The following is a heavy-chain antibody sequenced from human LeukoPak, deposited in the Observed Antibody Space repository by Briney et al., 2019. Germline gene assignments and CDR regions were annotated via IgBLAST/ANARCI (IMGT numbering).Heavy chain of an antibody. J-gene: IGHJ4*02. Sequence: ASVKVSCKASGYTFSSSDINWVRQAAGQGLEWMGWINPNSGRTGYAQKFQGKVTMTANTSISTAYMELSSLRFDDTAVYYCARGRSGLAAAGTYDNWGQGTLVTVSS. D-gene: IGHD6-13*01. CDR2: INPNSGRT. CDR3: ARGRSGLAAAGTYDN. CDR1: GYTFSSSD. V-gene: IGHV1-8*02.